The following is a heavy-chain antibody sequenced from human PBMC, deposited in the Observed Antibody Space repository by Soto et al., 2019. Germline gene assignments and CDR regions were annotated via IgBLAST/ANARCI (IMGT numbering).Heavy chain of an antibody. CDR3: ARALGRCGGGSCYRKGYYYYGMDV. D-gene: IGHD2-15*01. CDR1: GGSISTYY. J-gene: IGHJ6*02. Sequence: QVQLQESGPGLVKPSETLSLTCTVSGGSISTYYWSWIRQPPGKGLEWIGYIYYSGSTNYNPSLKSRVTISVDPSKNQSSLQLRSVTAADTAVYYCARALGRCGGGSCYRKGYYYYGMDVWGQGTTVTVSS. CDR2: IYYSGST. V-gene: IGHV4-59*01.